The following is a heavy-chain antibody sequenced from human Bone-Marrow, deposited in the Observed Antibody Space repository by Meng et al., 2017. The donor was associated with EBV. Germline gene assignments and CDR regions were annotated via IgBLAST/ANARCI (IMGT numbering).Heavy chain of an antibody. Sequence: VLTWSGVKTPGSSVTVACNAPGGTCISYAICWVRQAPGQWLEWIGGIIPIFGTANSAQKFQGRVTITADESTSTAYMELSSLRSEDTAVYYCASGGGLVVYANSFDYWGQGALVTVSS. CDR2: IIPIFGTA. CDR1: GGTCISYA. V-gene: IGHV1-69*01. CDR3: ASGGGLVVYANSFDY. J-gene: IGHJ4*02. D-gene: IGHD2-8*02.